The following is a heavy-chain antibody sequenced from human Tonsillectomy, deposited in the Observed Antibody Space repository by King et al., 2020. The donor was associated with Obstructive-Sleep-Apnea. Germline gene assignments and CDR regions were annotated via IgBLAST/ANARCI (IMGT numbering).Heavy chain of an antibody. V-gene: IGHV3-11*06. CDR3: ARESGDWLVDS. CDR2: ISSTGTYI. D-gene: IGHD6-19*01. Sequence: VQLVESGGGVVKPGGSLRLSCAASGFTFTDYDYYRSWIRQAPGKGLEWVAYISSTGTYIKYADSLKGRFTISRDNAANSVYLQMNSLRADDTALYFCARESGDWLVDSWGQGTLVIVSS. CDR1: GFTFTDYDYY. J-gene: IGHJ4*02.